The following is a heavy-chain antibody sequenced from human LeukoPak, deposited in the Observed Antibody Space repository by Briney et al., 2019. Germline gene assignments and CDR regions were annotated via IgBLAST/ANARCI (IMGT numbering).Heavy chain of an antibody. CDR3: AKGAIAIPIYY. CDR1: GGSFSNYA. V-gene: IGHV1-69*05. Sequence: ASVTVTCKASGGSFSNYAVSWVRQAPGKGLEWMGGIIPLFRPPIYAQTLHVRVTITTHEFPTTAHMDLSSLTSDFTSVFYCAKGAIAIPIYYWAQGTLVTVSS. J-gene: IGHJ4*02. CDR2: IIPLFRPP. D-gene: IGHD2-21*01.